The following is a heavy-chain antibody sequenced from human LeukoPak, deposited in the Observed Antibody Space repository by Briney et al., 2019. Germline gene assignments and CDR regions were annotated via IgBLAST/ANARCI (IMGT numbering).Heavy chain of an antibody. D-gene: IGHD6-19*01. Sequence: GGSLRLSCAASGFTFSDFEMNWVRQPPGKGLEWVSYISSSGTTIHYADSVKGRFTISRDNAKNSLYLQMNSPKAEDTAVYYCARDASSSGWFFDPWGQGTLVSVSS. V-gene: IGHV3-48*03. CDR3: ARDASSSGWFFDP. CDR2: ISSSGTTI. CDR1: GFTFSDFE. J-gene: IGHJ5*02.